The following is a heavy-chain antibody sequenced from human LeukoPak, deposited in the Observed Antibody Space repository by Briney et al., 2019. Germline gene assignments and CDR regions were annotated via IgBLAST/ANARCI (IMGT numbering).Heavy chain of an antibody. CDR3: VSGYCSSTTCYRGAY. Sequence: GGSLRLSSAASGFTFGNYWMHWVRQAPGKGLLWVSRISDDGSSANYADSVQGRFTISRDNAKNTVYLQMHSLRAEDTAVYYCVSGYCSSTTCYRGAYWGQGTLVTVSS. CDR1: GFTFGNYW. V-gene: IGHV3-74*01. D-gene: IGHD2-2*03. J-gene: IGHJ4*02. CDR2: ISDDGSSA.